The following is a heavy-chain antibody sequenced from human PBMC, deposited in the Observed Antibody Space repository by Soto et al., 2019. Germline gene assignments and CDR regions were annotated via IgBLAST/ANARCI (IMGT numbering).Heavy chain of an antibody. CDR3: ARDSGSYRVFDY. Sequence: ASVKVSCKSSGYTFTSYYMHWVRQAPGQGLEWMGIINPSGGSTSYAQKFQGRVTMTRDTSTSTVYMELSSLRSEDTAVYYCARDSGSYRVFDYWGQGTLVTVSS. V-gene: IGHV1-46*01. D-gene: IGHD1-26*01. CDR2: INPSGGST. CDR1: GYTFTSYY. J-gene: IGHJ4*02.